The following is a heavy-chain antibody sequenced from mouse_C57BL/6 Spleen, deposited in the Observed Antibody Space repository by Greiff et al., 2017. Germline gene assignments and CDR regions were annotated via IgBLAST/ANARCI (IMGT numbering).Heavy chain of an antibody. CDR3: ARSRMGAMDY. CDR1: GFTFTDYY. Sequence: EVNVVESGGGLVQPGGSLSLSCAASGFTFTDYYMSWVRQPPGKALEWLGFIRNKANGYTTEYSASVKGRFTISRDNSQSILYLQMNALRAEDSATYYCARSRMGAMDYWGQGTSVTVSS. V-gene: IGHV7-3*01. CDR2: IRNKANGYTT. J-gene: IGHJ4*01.